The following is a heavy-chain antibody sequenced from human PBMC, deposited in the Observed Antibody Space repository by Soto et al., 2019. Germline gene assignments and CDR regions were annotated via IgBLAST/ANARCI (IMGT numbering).Heavy chain of an antibody. Sequence: EVQLGQSGAEVKKPGATVKISCKVSGYTFTDYYMPWGQQAPGKGLEWMGLVDPEDGETRYAEKFQGRVTITADTSTDTAYMELSSLRSEDTAMYYCGFLVNTHYWGQGTLVTVSS. CDR3: GFLVNTHY. D-gene: IGHD3-22*01. CDR2: VDPEDGET. J-gene: IGHJ4*02. V-gene: IGHV1-69-2*01. CDR1: GYTFTDYY.